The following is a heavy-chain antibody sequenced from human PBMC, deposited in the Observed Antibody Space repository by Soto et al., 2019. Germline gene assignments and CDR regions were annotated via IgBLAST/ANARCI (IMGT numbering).Heavy chain of an antibody. D-gene: IGHD3-10*01. CDR2: ISAYNGNT. V-gene: IGHV1-18*01. CDR3: ASDARGSGSYYKGYYYYYMDV. CDR1: GYTFTSYG. J-gene: IGHJ6*03. Sequence: QVQLVQSGAEVKKPGASVKVSCKASGYTFTSYGISWVRQAPGQGLEWMGWISAYNGNTNYAQKLQGRVTMTTDTSTSTAYMELRSLRSDDAAVYYCASDARGSGSYYKGYYYYYMDVWGKGTTVTVSS.